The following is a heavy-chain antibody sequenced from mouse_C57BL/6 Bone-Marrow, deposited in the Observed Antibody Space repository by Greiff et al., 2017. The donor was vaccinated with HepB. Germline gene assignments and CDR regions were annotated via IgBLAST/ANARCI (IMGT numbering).Heavy chain of an antibody. V-gene: IGHV5-17*01. CDR2: ISSGSSTI. D-gene: IGHD2-13*01. CDR3: ASEGEGFAY. J-gene: IGHJ3*01. CDR1: GFTFSDYG. Sequence: DVMLVESGGGLVKPGGSLKLSCAASGFTFSDYGMHWVRQAPEKGLEWVAYISSGSSTIYYADTVKGRFTISRDNAKNTLFLQMTSLRSEDTAMYYCASEGEGFAYWGQGTLVTVSA.